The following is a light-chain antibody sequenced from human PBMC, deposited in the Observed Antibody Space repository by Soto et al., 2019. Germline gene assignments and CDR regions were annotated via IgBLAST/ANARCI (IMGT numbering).Light chain of an antibody. V-gene: IGLV1-40*01. CDR3: QSSDSSLNV. CDR1: ISNIGAGYD. Sequence: QSVLTQPPSVSGAPGQRVTISCTGRISNIGAGYDVHWYQQLPGTAPKLLIYGNSNRPSGVPDRFSGSKSGTSASLAITGLQAEDEADYYCQSSDSSLNVFGTGTKLTVL. CDR2: GNS. J-gene: IGLJ1*01.